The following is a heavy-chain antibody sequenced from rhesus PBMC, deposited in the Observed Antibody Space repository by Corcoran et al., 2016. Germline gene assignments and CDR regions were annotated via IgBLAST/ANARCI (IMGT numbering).Heavy chain of an antibody. CDR1: GGSISSSNW. J-gene: IGHJ4*01. CDR2: MGGTSGS. D-gene: IGHD6S26*01. Sequence: QVQLQESGPGLVKPSETLSLTCAVSGGSISSSNWWTWIRQPPGKGLEWIGNMGGTSGSYYNPSLKSRVTISKDSSKNQFSLTLTSLTGADTAVYYCARLLATGPVYWGQGVLVSVSS. CDR3: ARLLATGPVY. V-gene: IGHV4-65*02.